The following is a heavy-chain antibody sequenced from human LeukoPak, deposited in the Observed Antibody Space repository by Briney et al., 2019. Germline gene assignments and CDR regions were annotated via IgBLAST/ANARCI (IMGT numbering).Heavy chain of an antibody. CDR2: IRTNGVAT. D-gene: IGHD2-2*01. CDR1: GFTFSSYA. V-gene: IGHV3-64*01. CDR3: ARGYCSSITCFVDF. J-gene: IGHJ4*02. Sequence: GGSLRLSCAASGFTFSSYAMHWVRQAPGKGLEYVSAIRTNGVATHYANSVKGRFTISRDNSKNTLYLQMGSLRAEDVAVYYCARGYCSSITCFVDFWGQGTLVTVSS.